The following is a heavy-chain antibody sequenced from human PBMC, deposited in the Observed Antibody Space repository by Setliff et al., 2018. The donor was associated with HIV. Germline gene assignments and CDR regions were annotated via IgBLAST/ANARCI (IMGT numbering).Heavy chain of an antibody. CDR2: ISAYNGHT. J-gene: IGHJ1*01. D-gene: IGHD3-22*01. CDR1: GYPFTSYS. Sequence: ASVKVSCKASGYPFTSYSINWVRQAPGQGLEWMGWISAYNGHTNYAQKLQGRVTMTTDPSTNTAYMEMRTLRSDDTAVYYCVRGVTRDISGYYRDEYFQHWGQGTPVTSPQ. V-gene: IGHV1-18*01. CDR3: VRGVTRDISGYYRDEYFQH.